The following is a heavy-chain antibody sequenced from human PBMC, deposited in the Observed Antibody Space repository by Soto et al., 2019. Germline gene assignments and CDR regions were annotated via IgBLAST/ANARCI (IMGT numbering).Heavy chain of an antibody. CDR3: ARGDSTDCSNGVCSFFYNHDMDV. Sequence: ASVKGSCKASGYSFTDYHIHWVREAPGQGLEWLGRINPKSGGTSTAQKFQGWVTMTTDTSISTASMELTRLTSDDTAIYYCARGDSTDCSNGVCSFFYNHDMDVWGQGTTVTVS. D-gene: IGHD2-8*01. J-gene: IGHJ6*02. CDR1: GYSFTDYH. CDR2: INPKSGGT. V-gene: IGHV1-2*04.